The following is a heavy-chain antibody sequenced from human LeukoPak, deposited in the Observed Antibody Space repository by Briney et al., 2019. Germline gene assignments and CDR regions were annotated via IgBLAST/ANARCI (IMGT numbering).Heavy chain of an antibody. J-gene: IGHJ6*02. CDR2: IYTSGST. V-gene: IGHV4-4*07. D-gene: IGHD6-13*01. CDR3: ARDLVPGIAAAGINGMDV. Sequence: KPSETLSLTCTVSGGSISSYYWSWIRQPAGKGLEWIGRIYTSGSTNYNPSLKSRVTMSVDTSKNQFSLKLSSVTAADTAVYYCARDLVPGIAAAGINGMDVWGQGTTVTVSS. CDR1: GGSISSYY.